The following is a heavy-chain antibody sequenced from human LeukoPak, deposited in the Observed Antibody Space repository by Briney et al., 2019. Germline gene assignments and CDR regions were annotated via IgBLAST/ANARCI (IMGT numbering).Heavy chain of an antibody. CDR2: IYHSGNT. V-gene: IGHV4-59*01. CDR3: ASEVADGY. J-gene: IGHJ4*02. Sequence: ASETLSLTCSVSSVSITSYYGTWIRQPPGKGLEWIGYIYHSGNTKYNPSLKGRVTMSIDTSKNQFFLNVTSVTAADTAVYYCASEVADGYWGQGTLVIVS. CDR1: SVSITSYY. D-gene: IGHD2-21*01.